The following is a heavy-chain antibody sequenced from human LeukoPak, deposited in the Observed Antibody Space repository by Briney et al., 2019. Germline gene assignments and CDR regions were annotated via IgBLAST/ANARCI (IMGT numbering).Heavy chain of an antibody. J-gene: IGHJ4*02. CDR2: LSGSGGNS. V-gene: IGHV3-23*01. Sequence: GGSLRLSCAASGFTFSSYAMSWVRQAPGKGLEWVSTLSGSGGNSYYADSVKGRVTISRDNSKNTLYMQMDSLRAEDTAVYHCAKGSYYYDSADYFDYWGQGTLVTVSS. CDR3: AKGSYYYDSADYFDY. D-gene: IGHD3-22*01. CDR1: GFTFSSYA.